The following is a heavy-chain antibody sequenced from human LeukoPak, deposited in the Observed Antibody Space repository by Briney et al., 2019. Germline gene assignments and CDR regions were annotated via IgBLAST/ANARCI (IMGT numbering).Heavy chain of an antibody. CDR1: GFTFSSHW. Sequence: PTGGSLRLSCAASGFTFSSHWMIWVRQAPGKGLEWVDNIQQDGSEKYYVDSVKGRFTISRDNAKNSLYLQMNSLRAEDTAVYYCARNPPRYFNWGQGTLVTVSS. CDR2: IQQDGSEK. CDR3: ARNPPRYFN. V-gene: IGHV3-7*05. D-gene: IGHD1-26*01. J-gene: IGHJ4*02.